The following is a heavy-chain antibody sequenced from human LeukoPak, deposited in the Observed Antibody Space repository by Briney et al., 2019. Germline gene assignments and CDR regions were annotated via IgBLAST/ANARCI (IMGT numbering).Heavy chain of an antibody. CDR2: INPNSGGT. Sequence: ASVKVSCKASGYTFTGYYMQWVRQAPGQGLEWMGWINPNSGGTNYAQKCQGRVTMTRDTSISTAYMELSRLRSDDTAVYYCARGEGDYDILTGPMTGMDVWGQGTTVTVSS. CDR1: GYTFTGYY. D-gene: IGHD3-9*01. V-gene: IGHV1-2*02. CDR3: ARGEGDYDILTGPMTGMDV. J-gene: IGHJ6*02.